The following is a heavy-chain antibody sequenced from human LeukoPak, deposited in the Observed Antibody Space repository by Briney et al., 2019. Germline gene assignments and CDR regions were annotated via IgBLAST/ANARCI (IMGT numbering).Heavy chain of an antibody. CDR3: ARIHSSSWQNFDY. J-gene: IGHJ4*02. CDR1: GFTFSSYE. Sequence: GGSRRLSCAASGFTFSSYEMNWVRKAPGKGLKWVSYISSSGSTIYYADSVKGRFTISRDNAKNSLYLQMNSLRAEDTAVYYCARIHSSSWQNFDYWGQGTLVTVSS. CDR2: ISSSGSTI. D-gene: IGHD6-13*01. V-gene: IGHV3-48*03.